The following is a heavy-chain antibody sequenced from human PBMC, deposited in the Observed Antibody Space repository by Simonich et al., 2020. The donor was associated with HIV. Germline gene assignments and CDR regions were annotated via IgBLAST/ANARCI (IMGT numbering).Heavy chain of an antibody. CDR2: INHSGST. V-gene: IGHV4-34*01. Sequence: QLQLQESGPGLVKPSETLSLTCTVYGGSFSGYYWSWIRQPPGKGLEWIGEINHSGSTNYNPSLKSRVTISVDTSKNQFSLKLSSVTAADTAVYYCARGRGAGSYWGQGTLVTVSS. CDR1: GGSFSGYY. D-gene: IGHD2-15*01. J-gene: IGHJ4*02. CDR3: ARGRGAGSY.